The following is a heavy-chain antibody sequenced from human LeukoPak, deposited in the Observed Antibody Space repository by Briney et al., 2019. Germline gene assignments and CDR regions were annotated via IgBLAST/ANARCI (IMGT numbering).Heavy chain of an antibody. CDR2: ISNDGNT. D-gene: IGHD2-15*01. J-gene: IGHJ1*01. CDR3: ARDVYCSGGSCYQQ. CDR1: GFTVSANY. V-gene: IGHV3-53*01. Sequence: PGGFRRLSCAASGFTVSANYMSWVRQAPGKGLEWVSVISNDGNTYYADSVKGRFTISRDISKNTLYLQMNSLRAEDTAVYYCARDVYCSGGSCYQQWGQGTLVTVSS.